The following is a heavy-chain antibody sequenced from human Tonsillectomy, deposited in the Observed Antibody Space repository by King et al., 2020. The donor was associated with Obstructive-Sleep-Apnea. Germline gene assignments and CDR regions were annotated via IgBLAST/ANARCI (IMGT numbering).Heavy chain of an antibody. J-gene: IGHJ5*02. CDR2: ISSSSSTI. V-gene: IGHV3-48*01. D-gene: IGHD2-15*01. CDR1: GFTFSSYS. Sequence: VQLVESGGGLVQPGGSLRLSCAASGFTFSSYSMNWVRQAPGKGLEWVSYISSSSSTIYYADSVKGRFTISRDNAKNSLYLQMNSLRAEDTAVYYCAREVVVAATGWFDPWGQGTLVTVSS. CDR3: AREVVVAATGWFDP.